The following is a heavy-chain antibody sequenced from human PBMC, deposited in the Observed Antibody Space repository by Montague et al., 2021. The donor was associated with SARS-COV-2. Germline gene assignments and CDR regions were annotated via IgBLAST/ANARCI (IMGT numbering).Heavy chain of an antibody. D-gene: IGHD4/OR15-4a*01. V-gene: IGHV4-30-2*01. CDR1: GGSISNGSYP. J-gene: IGHJ4*02. CDR2: IFPGGST. Sequence: TLSLTCSVSGGSISNGSYPWGWIRQPPGKGLEWIGYIFPGGSTYYNASLQSRVTISIDNSKNQLSLRLSSVTAADTAMYYCARGGYGGWTGYYFDYWGQGTLVTVSS. CDR3: ARGGYGGWTGYYFDY.